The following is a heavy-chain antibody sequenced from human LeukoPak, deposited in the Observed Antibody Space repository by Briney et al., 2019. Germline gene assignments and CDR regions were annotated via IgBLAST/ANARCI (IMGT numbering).Heavy chain of an antibody. CDR2: IYYTGST. V-gene: IGHV4-61*05. J-gene: IGHJ4*02. CDR3: ARGQWLDDY. CDR1: GGSIRSSSYY. D-gene: IGHD6-19*01. Sequence: SETLSLTCTVSGGSIRSSSYYWGWIRQPPGKGLEWIGYIYYTGSTNYNPSLKSRVTISVDTSKNQFSLKLSSVTAADTAVYYCARGQWLDDYWGQGTLVTVSS.